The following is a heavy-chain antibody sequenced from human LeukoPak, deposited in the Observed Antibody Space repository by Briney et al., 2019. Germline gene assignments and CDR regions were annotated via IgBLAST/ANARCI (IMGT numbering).Heavy chain of an antibody. CDR3: AKEIVQKIDY. D-gene: IGHD1-1*01. V-gene: IGHV3-9*01. J-gene: IGHJ4*02. CDR1: GFTFDDYA. Sequence: PGGSLRLSCAASGFTFDDYAMHWVRQAPGKGLEWVSGISWNSGSIGYADSVKGRFTISRDNAKNSLYLQMNSLRAEDTAVYYCAKEIVQKIDYWGQGTLVTVSS. CDR2: ISWNSGSI.